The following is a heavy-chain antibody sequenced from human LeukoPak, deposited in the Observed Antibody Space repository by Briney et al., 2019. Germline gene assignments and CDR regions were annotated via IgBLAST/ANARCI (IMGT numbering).Heavy chain of an antibody. CDR1: GYTFTVYY. Sequence: ASVKVSCKASGYTFTVYYMHWVRQAPGQGLEWMGWINPNSGGTNYAQKFQGRVTMTMDTSISTAYMELSRLRSDDTAVYYCARVTNYYDSSGYFHWGQGTLVTVSS. CDR2: INPNSGGT. J-gene: IGHJ4*02. CDR3: ARVTNYYDSSGYFH. V-gene: IGHV1-2*02. D-gene: IGHD3-22*01.